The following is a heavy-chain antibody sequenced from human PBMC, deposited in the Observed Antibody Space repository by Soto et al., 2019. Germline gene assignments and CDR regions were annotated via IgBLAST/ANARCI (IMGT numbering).Heavy chain of an antibody. V-gene: IGHV2-70*01. CDR2: IDWDDDK. D-gene: IGHD3-22*01. CDR1: GFSLSTSGMC. CDR3: ARIRAIVVVTDYYYYGMDV. J-gene: IGHJ6*02. Sequence: GSGPTLVNPTQTLTLTCTFSGFSLSTSGMCVSWIRQPPGKALEWLALIDWDDDKYYSTSLKTRLTISKDTSKNQVVLTMANMDPVDTATYYCARIRAIVVVTDYYYYGMDVWGQGTTVTVS.